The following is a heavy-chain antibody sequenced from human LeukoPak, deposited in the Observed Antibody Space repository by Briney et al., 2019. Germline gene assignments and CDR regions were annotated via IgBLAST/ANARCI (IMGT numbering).Heavy chain of an antibody. V-gene: IGHV4-4*02. J-gene: IGHJ4*02. D-gene: IGHD3-22*01. CDR2: VSHSGST. Sequence: EASETLSLTCAVSNASISGRNWWNWVRQPPGKGLEWIGEVSHSGSTYYNPSLKSRVTISVDTSKNQFSLKLSSVTAADTAVYYCARASYSYDINGWVPFDYWGQGTLVTVSS. CDR1: NASISGRNW. CDR3: ARASYSYDINGWVPFDY.